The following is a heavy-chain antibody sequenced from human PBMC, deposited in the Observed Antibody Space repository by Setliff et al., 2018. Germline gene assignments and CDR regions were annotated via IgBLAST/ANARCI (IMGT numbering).Heavy chain of an antibody. D-gene: IGHD1-26*01. J-gene: IGHJ6*03. CDR1: GGSINSGGYY. V-gene: IGHV4-31*03. CDR3: ARDRLLVGARYAMDV. Sequence: PSETLSLTCTVSGGSINSGGYYWSWIRQHPGKGLEWIGYIYYSGSTYYNPPLKSRVTISVDTSKNQFSLKLSSVTAADTAVYYCARDRLLVGARYAMDVWGKGTTVTVSS. CDR2: IYYSGST.